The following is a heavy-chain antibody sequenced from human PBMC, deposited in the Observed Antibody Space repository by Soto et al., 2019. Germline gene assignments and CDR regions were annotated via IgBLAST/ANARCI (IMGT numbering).Heavy chain of an antibody. CDR1: GYTFTSYD. J-gene: IGHJ4*02. CDR3: ARGNEYGGNFDY. Sequence: QVQLVQSGAEVKKPGASVKVSCKASGYTFTSYDINWVRQATGQGLESMGWMNPNSGNTAYAQKFQGRVTMTRNTYISTASMVLSRLRSEDTAVYYCARGNEYGGNFDYWGQGTLVTVSS. D-gene: IGHD2-15*01. CDR2: MNPNSGNT. V-gene: IGHV1-8*01.